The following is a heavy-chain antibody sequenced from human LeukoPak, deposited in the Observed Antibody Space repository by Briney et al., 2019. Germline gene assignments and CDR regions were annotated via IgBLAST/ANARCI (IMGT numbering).Heavy chain of an antibody. J-gene: IGHJ6*02. D-gene: IGHD3-9*01. CDR3: ARGPRYYDILTGFHPYYYYGMDV. V-gene: IGHV4-34*01. CDR1: GGSFGGYY. Sequence: SETLSLTCAVYGGSFGGYYWSCIRQPPGKGLEWIGEINHSGSTNYNPSLKSRVTISVDTSKNQFSLKLSSVTAADTAVYYCARGPRYYDILTGFHPYYYYGMDVWGQGTTVTVSS. CDR2: INHSGST.